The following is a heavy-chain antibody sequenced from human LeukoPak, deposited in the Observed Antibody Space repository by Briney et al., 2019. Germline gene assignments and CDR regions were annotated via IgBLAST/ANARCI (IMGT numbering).Heavy chain of an antibody. D-gene: IGHD6-13*01. CDR2: IIPILGIA. Sequence: ASVKVSCKASGGTFSSYAISWVRQAPGQGLEWMGRIIPILGIANYAQKFQGRVTITADKSTSTAYMELSSLRSEDTAVYYCAREERAAGAHFDYWGQGTLVTVSS. J-gene: IGHJ4*02. CDR1: GGTFSSYA. CDR3: AREERAAGAHFDY. V-gene: IGHV1-69*04.